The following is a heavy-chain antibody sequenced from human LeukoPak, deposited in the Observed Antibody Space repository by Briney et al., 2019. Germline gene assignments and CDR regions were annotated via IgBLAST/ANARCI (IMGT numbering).Heavy chain of an antibody. CDR2: ISGSGGST. CDR3: AKDIQLST. Sequence: GGSLRLSCATSGFTFSSYAMSWVRQAPGKGLEWVSAISGSGGSTYYADSVKGRFTISRDNSKNTLSLQMNSLRVEDTAMYFCAKDIQLSTWGLGTMVTVSS. CDR1: GFTFSSYA. D-gene: IGHD5-24*01. J-gene: IGHJ3*01. V-gene: IGHV3-23*01.